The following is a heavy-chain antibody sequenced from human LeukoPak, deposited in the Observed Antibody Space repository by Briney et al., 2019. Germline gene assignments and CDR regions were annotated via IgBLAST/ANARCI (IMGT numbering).Heavy chain of an antibody. D-gene: IGHD1-26*01. CDR3: ARASGRYSDAFDI. CDR1: GYTFTGYY. J-gene: IGHJ3*02. V-gene: IGHV1-2*02. CDR2: INPNSGGT. Sequence: SVKVSCKASGYTFTGYYMHWVRQAPGQGLEWMGWINPNSGGTNYAQNFQGRVTMTRDTSISTAYMELSRLRSDDTALYYCARASGRYSDAFDIWGQGTMVTVSS.